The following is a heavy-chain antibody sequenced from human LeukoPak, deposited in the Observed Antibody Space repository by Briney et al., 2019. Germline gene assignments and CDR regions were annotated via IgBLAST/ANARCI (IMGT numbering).Heavy chain of an antibody. CDR3: ARLYGNSYDYPPDY. V-gene: IGHV3-7*01. J-gene: IGHJ4*02. CDR2: IKQDGSQK. Sequence: GSLRLSCAASGFTFSSYWMTWVRQAPGKGLEWVANIKQDGSQKFFVDAVKGRFTISRDNAKNSLFLQMDRLRAEDTAVYYCARLYGNSYDYPPDYWGQGTLVTVSS. CDR1: GFTFSSYW. D-gene: IGHD3-16*01.